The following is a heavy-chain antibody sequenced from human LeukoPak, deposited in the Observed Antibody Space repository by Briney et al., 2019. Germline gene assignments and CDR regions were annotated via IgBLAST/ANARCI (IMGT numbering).Heavy chain of an antibody. D-gene: IGHD3-10*01. CDR3: ARAMVRGVIIRGFDP. Sequence: ASVKVSCKASGYTFTSSDINWVRQAPGQGLEWMGWISAYNGNTNYAQKLQGRVTMTTDTSTSTAYMELRSLRSDDTAVYYCARAMVRGVIIRGFDPWGQGTLVTVSS. V-gene: IGHV1-18*01. CDR1: GYTFTSSD. J-gene: IGHJ5*02. CDR2: ISAYNGNT.